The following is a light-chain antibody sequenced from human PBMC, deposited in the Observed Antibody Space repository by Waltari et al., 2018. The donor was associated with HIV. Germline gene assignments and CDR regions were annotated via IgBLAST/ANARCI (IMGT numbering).Light chain of an antibody. Sequence: QSVLTQPPSASGAPGQSVTISCSGSASNIGRGYVYWFQQLRGTSPKLRMYWKNQRPSGVPDRFSASKSGTSASLAISGLRPDDEADYYCVAWDVSVSGRGVIFGGGTKLTVL. V-gene: IGLV1-47*01. CDR1: ASNIGRGY. J-gene: IGLJ2*01. CDR3: VAWDVSVSGRGVI. CDR2: WKN.